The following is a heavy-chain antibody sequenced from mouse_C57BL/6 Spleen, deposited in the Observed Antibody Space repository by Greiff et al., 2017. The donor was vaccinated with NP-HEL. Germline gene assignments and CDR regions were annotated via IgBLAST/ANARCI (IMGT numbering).Heavy chain of an antibody. Sequence: QVQLKESGPGLVQPSQSLSITCTVSGFSLTSYGVHWVRQSPGKGLEWLGVIWRGGSTDYNAAFMSRLSITKDNSKSQVFFKMNSLQADDTAIYYCAKGHYDYDDYAMDYWGQGTSVTVSS. V-gene: IGHV2-5*01. CDR3: AKGHYDYDDYAMDY. J-gene: IGHJ4*01. CDR1: GFSLTSYG. CDR2: IWRGGST. D-gene: IGHD2-4*01.